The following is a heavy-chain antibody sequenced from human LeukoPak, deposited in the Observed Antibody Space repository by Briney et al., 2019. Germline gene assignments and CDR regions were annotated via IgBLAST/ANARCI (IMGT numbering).Heavy chain of an antibody. CDR3: AREGYCSSTSCSWFDY. V-gene: IGHV3-33*01. J-gene: IGHJ4*02. D-gene: IGHD2-2*01. CDR1: GFTFSSYG. CDR2: IWYDGSNK. Sequence: PGGSLRLSCAASGFTFSSYGMHWVRQAPGKGLEWVAVIWYDGSNKYYADSVKGRFTISRDNSKNTLYLQMNSLRAEDTAVYYCAREGYCSSTSCSWFDYWGQGTLVTVSS.